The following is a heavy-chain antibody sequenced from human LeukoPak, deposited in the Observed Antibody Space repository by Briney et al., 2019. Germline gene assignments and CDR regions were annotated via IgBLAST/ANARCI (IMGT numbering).Heavy chain of an antibody. CDR2: IRSKANSYAT. V-gene: IGHV3-73*01. D-gene: IGHD3-22*01. CDR1: GFTFSGSA. J-gene: IGHJ6*03. Sequence: PGGSLRLSCAASGFTFSGSAMHWVRQASGKGLEWVGRIRSKANSYATAYAASVKGRFTISRDDSKNTAYLQMNSLKTGDTAVYYCTSQPLYYYDSSGYSHYYYYMDVWGKGTTVTVSS. CDR3: TSQPLYYYDSSGYSHYYYYMDV.